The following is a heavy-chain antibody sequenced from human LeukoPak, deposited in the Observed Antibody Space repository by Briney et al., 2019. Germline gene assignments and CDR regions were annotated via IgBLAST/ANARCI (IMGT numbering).Heavy chain of an antibody. J-gene: IGHJ4*02. CDR2: ISGSGGST. V-gene: IGHV3-23*01. Sequence: HSGGSLRLSCAASGFTFSSYAMSWVRQAPGKGLEWASAISGSGGSTYYADSVKGRFTISRDNSKNTLYLQMNSLRAEDTAVYYCAKALYQLPRYWGQGTLVTVSS. CDR1: GFTFSSYA. CDR3: AKALYQLPRY. D-gene: IGHD2-2*01.